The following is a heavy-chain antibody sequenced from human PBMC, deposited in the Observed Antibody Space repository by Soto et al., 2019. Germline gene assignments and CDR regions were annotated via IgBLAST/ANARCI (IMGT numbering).Heavy chain of an antibody. D-gene: IGHD3-3*01. CDR1: GFSVSNYG. J-gene: IGHJ5*01. V-gene: IGHV3-30*18. CDR3: AKDLHRDVWCNWFDC. Sequence: QVQLVESGGGVVQPGKSLRLSCAASGFSVSNYGMHWVRQAPGKGLEWVAMISYDGSSEYYVDSVKGRFTISRDTSKNTLYLQMDSLRADDTAIYYCAKDLHRDVWCNWFDCWGQGTLVTVSS. CDR2: ISYDGSSE.